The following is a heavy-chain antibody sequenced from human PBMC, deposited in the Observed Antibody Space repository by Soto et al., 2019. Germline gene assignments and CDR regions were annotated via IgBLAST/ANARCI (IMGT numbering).Heavy chain of an antibody. J-gene: IGHJ4*02. Sequence: ETLSLSCSVAGFTVSGSMSWVRQAPGKGLECVAFIHSDGNTYYTDSVRGRFTISRYNSKNTLYLQMDSLRVDDTAVYYCARDASGPFDYWGQGTLVTVSS. CDR2: IHSDGNT. D-gene: IGHD5-12*01. V-gene: IGHV3-53*01. CDR1: GFTVSGS. CDR3: ARDASGPFDY.